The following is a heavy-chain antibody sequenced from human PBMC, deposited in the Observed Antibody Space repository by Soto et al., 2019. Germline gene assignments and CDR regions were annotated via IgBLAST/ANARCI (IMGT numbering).Heavy chain of an antibody. CDR3: ARLTAAGSYYYYGMDV. D-gene: IGHD6-13*01. CDR1: GGSFSGYY. Sequence: SETLSLTCAVYGGSFSGYYWSWIRQPPGKGLEWIGEINHSGSTNYNPSLKSRVTISVDTSKNQFSLKLSSVTAADTAVYYCARLTAAGSYYYYGMDVWGQGTTVTVSS. CDR2: INHSGST. J-gene: IGHJ6*02. V-gene: IGHV4-34*01.